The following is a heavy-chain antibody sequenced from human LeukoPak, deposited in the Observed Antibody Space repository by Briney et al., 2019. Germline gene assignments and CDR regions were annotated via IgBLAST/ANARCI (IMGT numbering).Heavy chain of an antibody. D-gene: IGHD6-19*01. CDR2: IYDDGSQK. J-gene: IGHJ4*02. Sequence: GWSLRLSCAASAFTFSRYGMHWVRRAPGKGLEWVAGIYDDGSQKYYGDSVKGRFTISRDNSQKTLNLHMNSLKPDDTAVYFCARVGSTGWYGDFDLWGQGAPVTVYS. CDR3: ARVGSTGWYGDFDL. CDR1: AFTFSRYG. V-gene: IGHV3-30*12.